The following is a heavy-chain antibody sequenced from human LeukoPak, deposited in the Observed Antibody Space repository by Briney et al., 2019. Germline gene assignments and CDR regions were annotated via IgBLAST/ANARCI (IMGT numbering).Heavy chain of an antibody. CDR2: INPSGGST. Sequence: ASVKVSCKASGYTFTSYYMHRVRQAPGQGLEWMGIINPSGGSTSYAQKFQGRVTMTRDTSTSTVYMELSSLRSEDTAVYYCARGPHCSSTSCYPYHDAFDIWGQGTMVTVSS. D-gene: IGHD2-2*01. CDR3: ARGPHCSSTSCYPYHDAFDI. V-gene: IGHV1-46*01. J-gene: IGHJ3*02. CDR1: GYTFTSYY.